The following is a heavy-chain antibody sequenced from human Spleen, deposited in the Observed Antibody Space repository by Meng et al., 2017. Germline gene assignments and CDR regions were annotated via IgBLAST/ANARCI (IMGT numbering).Heavy chain of an antibody. CDR3: ARDAHLEEMAMDY. V-gene: IGHV1-69*14. CDR2: IIPMLGTA. D-gene: IGHD5-24*01. CDR1: GGTFSSYA. J-gene: IGHJ4*02. Sequence: VNLVQAGAGGKKPGSSGKVACKASGGTFSSYAISWVRQAPGQGLEWMEGIIPMLGTANYAQKFQGRVRITADKSTSTAYMELSSLRSEDTAVYYCARDAHLEEMAMDYWGQGTLVTVSS.